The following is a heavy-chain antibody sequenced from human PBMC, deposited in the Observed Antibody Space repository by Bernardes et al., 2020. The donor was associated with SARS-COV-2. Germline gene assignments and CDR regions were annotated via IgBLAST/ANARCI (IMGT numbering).Heavy chain of an antibody. CDR1: GFSFSSYA. Sequence: WGSLRLSCAASGFSFSSYALSWVRQAPGKGLEWVSGITDSALDTDYADSVNGRFTISRDNSKNTLYLQMKSLRAEDTAVYFCAKDVVASKYWYFDLGGRGSLVTVSS. CDR3: AKDVVASKYWYFDL. D-gene: IGHD2-15*01. CDR2: ITDSALDT. V-gene: IGHV3-23*01. J-gene: IGHJ2*01.